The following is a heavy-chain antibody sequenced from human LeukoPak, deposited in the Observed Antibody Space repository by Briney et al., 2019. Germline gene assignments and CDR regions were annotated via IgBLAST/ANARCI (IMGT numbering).Heavy chain of an antibody. CDR3: TTAAPVDIVAT. CDR2: ISSSSSAI. V-gene: IGHV3-48*04. J-gene: IGHJ4*02. D-gene: IGHD5-12*01. CDR1: GFTFSSYT. Sequence: GGSLRLSCAASGFTFSSYTMNWVRQAPGKGLEWVSSISSSSSAIYYAASVKGRFTISRDNAKNSLYLQMNSLRAEDTAVYYCTTAAPVDIVATWGQGTLVTVSS.